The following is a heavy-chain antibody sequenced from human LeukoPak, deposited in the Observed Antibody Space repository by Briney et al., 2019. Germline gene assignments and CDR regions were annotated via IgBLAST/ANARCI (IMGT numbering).Heavy chain of an antibody. CDR3: ARQVVTYYYGSGTFDY. CDR1: GGSFSDYY. D-gene: IGHD3-10*01. Sequence: SETLSLTCAVYGGSFSDYYWSWIRQPPGKGLEWIGEINHSGSTNYNPSLKSRVTISVDTSKNQFSLKLSSVTAADTAVYYCARQVVTYYYGSGTFDYWGQGTLVTVSS. J-gene: IGHJ4*02. CDR2: INHSGST. V-gene: IGHV4-34*01.